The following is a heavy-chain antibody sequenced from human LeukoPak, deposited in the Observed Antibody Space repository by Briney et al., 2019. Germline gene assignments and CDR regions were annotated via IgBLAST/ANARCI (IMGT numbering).Heavy chain of an antibody. CDR2: IYKNAIT. CDR3: ARSLRVRGVPDYMDV. Sequence: GGSLRLSCAASGFSFSSYRMNWVRQAPGKGLEWVSVIYKNAITYYADTVKGRFTISRDNSKNTLYLQMNSLRADDTAVYYCARSLRVRGVPDYMDVWGKGTTVTISS. CDR1: GFSFSSYR. D-gene: IGHD3-10*01. V-gene: IGHV3-53*01. J-gene: IGHJ6*03.